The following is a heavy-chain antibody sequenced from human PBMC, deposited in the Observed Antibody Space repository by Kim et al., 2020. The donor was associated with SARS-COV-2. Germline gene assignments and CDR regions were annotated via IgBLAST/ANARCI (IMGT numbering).Heavy chain of an antibody. D-gene: IGHD3-3*01. V-gene: IGHV1-69*13. CDR1: GGTFSSYA. Sequence: SVKVSCKASGGTFSSYAISWVRQAPGQGLEWMGGIIPIFGTANYAQKFQGRVTITADESTSTAYMELSSLRSEDTAVYYCALDDFWSGYTYGMDVWGQGTTVTVSS. CDR2: IIPIFGTA. CDR3: ALDDFWSGYTYGMDV. J-gene: IGHJ6*02.